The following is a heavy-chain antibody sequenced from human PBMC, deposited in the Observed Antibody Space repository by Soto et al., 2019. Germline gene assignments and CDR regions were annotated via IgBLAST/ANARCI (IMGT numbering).Heavy chain of an antibody. Sequence: PLETMSLTCTVSGCSISSSSYYWGWIRQPPGKGLEWIGSIYYSGSTYYNPSLKSRVTISVDTSKNQFSLKLSSVTAADTAVYYCARLGGYSYGHAVVVYWGQGALVTVSS. V-gene: IGHV4-39*01. CDR2: IYYSGST. J-gene: IGHJ4*02. CDR1: GCSISSSSYY. CDR3: ARLGGYSYGHAVVVY. D-gene: IGHD5-18*01.